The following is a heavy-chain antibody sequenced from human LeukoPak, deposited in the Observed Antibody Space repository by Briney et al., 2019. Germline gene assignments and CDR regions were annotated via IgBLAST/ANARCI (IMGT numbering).Heavy chain of an antibody. CDR1: GFTFSDYY. V-gene: IGHV3-11*04. Sequence: PGRSLRLSCAASGFTFSDYYMSWIRQAPGKGLEWVSYLSGSSDTIYYADSVKGRFTISRDNAKNSLYLQMNSLRAEDTAVYYCARDGEWLRPMDYWGQGTLVTVSS. CDR2: LSGSSDTI. J-gene: IGHJ4*02. D-gene: IGHD5-12*01. CDR3: ARDGEWLRPMDY.